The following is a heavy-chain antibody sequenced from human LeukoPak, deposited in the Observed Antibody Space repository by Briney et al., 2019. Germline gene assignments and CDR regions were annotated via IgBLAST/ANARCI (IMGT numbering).Heavy chain of an antibody. CDR2: IWYDEATK. CDR3: ARELWFGDFIETYFDF. V-gene: IGHV3-33*01. CDR1: GLTFRSYN. D-gene: IGHD3-10*01. J-gene: IGHJ4*02. Sequence: PGGSLRLSCAASGLTFRSYNMHWVRQAPGKGLKWVAVIWYDEATKYYAASVKDRFTVSRDNSKNTLYLEMNSLGADDTAVYYCARELWFGDFIETYFDFWGQGTLFTVSS.